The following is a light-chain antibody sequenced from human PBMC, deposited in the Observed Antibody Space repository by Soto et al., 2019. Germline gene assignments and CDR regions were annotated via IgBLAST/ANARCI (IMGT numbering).Light chain of an antibody. CDR2: GAS. Sequence: EIVLTQSPGTLSLSPGEGATLSCRASQSVPENYLAWYQQKPGQAPRLLIWGASTRAAYIPDRFSGSGSGTDVTLTISRLEPEDFSVYYCMQYGTSFYPFGPWTKGDFK. CDR1: QSVPENY. CDR3: MQYGTSFYP. J-gene: IGKJ3*01. V-gene: IGKV3-20*01.